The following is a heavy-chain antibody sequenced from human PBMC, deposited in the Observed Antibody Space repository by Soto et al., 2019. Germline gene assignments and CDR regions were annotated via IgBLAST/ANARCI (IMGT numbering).Heavy chain of an antibody. V-gene: IGHV3-48*02. CDR1: GFMLDSFA. D-gene: IGHD6-19*01. CDR3: AKSGDSAGWGIDF. Sequence: EVQLVESGGGLVQPGGSLRLYGVGSGFMLDSFAMNWVRQAPGKGREGVAYINGGSDSIYYVESVKGRFTISRDNARNSLSLQMNSLSDEDTAVYYCAKSGDSAGWGIDFWGQGTLVTVSS. CDR2: INGGSDSI. J-gene: IGHJ4*02.